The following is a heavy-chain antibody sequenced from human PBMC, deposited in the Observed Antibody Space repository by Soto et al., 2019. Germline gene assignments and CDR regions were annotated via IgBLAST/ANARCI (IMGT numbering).Heavy chain of an antibody. J-gene: IGHJ5*02. D-gene: IGHD1-7*01. CDR1: GFTFSSYG. V-gene: IGHV3-33*01. CDR3: ARDRLRWNYDWFDP. CDR2: IWYDGSNK. Sequence: PVGSLRLSCAASGFTFSSYGMHWVRQAPGKGLEWVAVIWYDGSNKYYADSVKGRFTISRDNSKNTLYLQMNSLRAEDTAVYYCARDRLRWNYDWFDPWGQGTLVTVSS.